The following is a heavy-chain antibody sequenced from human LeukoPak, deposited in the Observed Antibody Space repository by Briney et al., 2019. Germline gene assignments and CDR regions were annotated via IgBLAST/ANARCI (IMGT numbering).Heavy chain of an antibody. CDR1: GFTFSSYE. Sequence: GGSLRLSCAASGFTFSSYEMNWVRQAPGKGLEWLGNINQDGSEKNHVDSVKGRFTISRDNAKNSLYLQMNSLRAEDTAVYYCARDHIVGALDYWGQGTLVTVSS. CDR2: INQDGSEK. D-gene: IGHD1-26*01. V-gene: IGHV3-7*04. CDR3: ARDHIVGALDY. J-gene: IGHJ4*02.